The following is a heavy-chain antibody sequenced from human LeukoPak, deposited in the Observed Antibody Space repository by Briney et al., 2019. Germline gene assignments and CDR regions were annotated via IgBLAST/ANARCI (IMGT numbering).Heavy chain of an antibody. CDR3: ARGGPTYYDFWSGYYMSWFDP. D-gene: IGHD3-3*01. CDR1: GYSISSGYY. J-gene: IGHJ5*02. V-gene: IGHV4-38-2*01. Sequence: PSETLSLTCAVSGYSISSGYYWTWIRQPPGKGLEWIGIIHHSGSTYYNPSLKSRVTISVDTSKNQFSLKLNSVTAADTAVYYCARGGPTYYDFWSGYYMSWFDPWGQGTLVTVSS. CDR2: IHHSGST.